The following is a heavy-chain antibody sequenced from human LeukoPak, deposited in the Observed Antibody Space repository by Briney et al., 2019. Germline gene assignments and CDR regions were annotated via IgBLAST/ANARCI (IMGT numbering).Heavy chain of an antibody. CDR1: GYIFTSYG. CDR2: INPSIGST. D-gene: IGHD2-2*01. J-gene: IGHJ6*02. V-gene: IGHV1-46*01. Sequence: ASVKVSCKASGYIFTSYGISWVRQAPGQGLEWMGIINPSIGSTTYAQKFQGRVTMTRDTSTSTVYMDLSSLRSEDTAVYYCARALGYCSTTSCSTKYYSMDVWGQGTTVTVTS. CDR3: ARALGYCSTTSCSTKYYSMDV.